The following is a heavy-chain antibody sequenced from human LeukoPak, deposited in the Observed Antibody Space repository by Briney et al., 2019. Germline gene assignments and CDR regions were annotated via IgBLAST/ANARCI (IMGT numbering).Heavy chain of an antibody. J-gene: IGHJ4*02. CDR1: GYTFTGYY. CDR3: ARNLYYYDSSGYWVYYFDY. CDR2: SNPNSGGT. D-gene: IGHD3-22*01. V-gene: IGHV1-2*06. Sequence: GASVKVSCKASGYTFTGYYMHWVRQAPGQGLEWMGRSNPNSGGTNYAQKFQGRVTMTRDTSSSTAYMELSRLRSDDTAVYYCARNLYYYDSSGYWVYYFDYCGQGTLVTVSS.